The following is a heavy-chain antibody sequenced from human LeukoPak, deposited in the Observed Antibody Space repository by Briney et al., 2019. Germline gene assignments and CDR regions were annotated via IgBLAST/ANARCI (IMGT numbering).Heavy chain of an antibody. V-gene: IGHV1-69*01. CDR2: IIPIFGTA. Sequence: SVKVSCEASGGTFSSYAISWVRQAPGQGLEWMGGIIPIFGTANYAQKFQGRVTITADESTSTAYMGLSSLRSEDTAVYYCAPYGSGSRDYWGQGTLVTVSS. CDR1: GGTFSSYA. CDR3: APYGSGSRDY. D-gene: IGHD3-10*01. J-gene: IGHJ4*02.